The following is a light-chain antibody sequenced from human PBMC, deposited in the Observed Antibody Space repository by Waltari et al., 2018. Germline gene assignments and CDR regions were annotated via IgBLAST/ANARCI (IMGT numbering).Light chain of an antibody. V-gene: IGKV3-15*01. CDR2: GAS. CDR1: QSIRSN. Sequence: EIVMTQSPATLSVFPGERATLSCRASQSIRSNLAWYQPKPGQAPRRLIYGASTRATGIPARFSGSGSGTEFTLTISSLQSEDFAVYFCQQYDNWLGTFGQGTKVEIK. J-gene: IGKJ1*01. CDR3: QQYDNWLGT.